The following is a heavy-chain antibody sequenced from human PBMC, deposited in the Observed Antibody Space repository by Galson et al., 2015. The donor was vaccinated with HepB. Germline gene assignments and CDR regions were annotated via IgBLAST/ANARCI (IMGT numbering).Heavy chain of an antibody. Sequence: QSGAEVKKPGESLRISCKGSGYSFTSYWISWVRQMPGKGLEWMGRIDPSDSYTNYSPSFQGHVTISADKSISTAYLQWSSLKASDTAMYYCARHVKWLRQSRGTRGFDYWGQGTLVTVSS. CDR3: ARHVKWLRQSRGTRGFDY. D-gene: IGHD5-12*01. CDR2: IDPSDSYT. V-gene: IGHV5-10-1*01. J-gene: IGHJ4*02. CDR1: GYSFTSYW.